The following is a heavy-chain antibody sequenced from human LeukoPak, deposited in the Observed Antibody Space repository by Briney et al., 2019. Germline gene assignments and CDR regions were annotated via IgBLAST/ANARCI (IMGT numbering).Heavy chain of an antibody. CDR1: GSTFTSYG. D-gene: IGHD2/OR15-2a*01. V-gene: IGHV1-18*01. J-gene: IGHJ6*03. Sequence: GSSVKLSCKASGSTFTSYGISWERQAPAQGLEWMGWISGYNDHTDYQQQFQGRVTMTTDTSTSTAYLELRSLTSDDTAVYYCARLAPRRVLRVDYNSYMDVGGKGTTVTVSS. CDR3: ARLAPRRVLRVDYNSYMDV. CDR2: ISGYNDHT.